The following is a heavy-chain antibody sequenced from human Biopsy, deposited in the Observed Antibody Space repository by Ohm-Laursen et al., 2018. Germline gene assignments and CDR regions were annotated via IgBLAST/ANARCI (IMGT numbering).Heavy chain of an antibody. CDR1: GGSIKSYY. Sequence: TLSLTCPVSGGSIKSYYWNWIRQSPGKGLEWIGFIYYTGHTNYNPSLKSRATISVDTSKNQFSLKVISGTAADTAVYYCARLTGDPSYWGQGILVTVSS. J-gene: IGHJ4*02. CDR3: ARLTGDPSY. CDR2: IYYTGHT. D-gene: IGHD7-27*01. V-gene: IGHV4-59*01.